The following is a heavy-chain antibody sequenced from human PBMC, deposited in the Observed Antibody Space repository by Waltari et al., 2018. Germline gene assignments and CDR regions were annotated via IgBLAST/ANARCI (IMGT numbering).Heavy chain of an antibody. CDR2: VHHSGKT. J-gene: IGHJ4*02. D-gene: IGHD2-2*01. CDR3: AGDRAIGLFFDY. CDR1: GDSISGNYW. V-gene: IGHV4-4*02. Sequence: QVQLQESGQGLVKPSGTLSLTCAVSGDSISGNYWWSWVRQSPEKGLEWIGQVHHSGKTHYNPSLHSRVAISVDKPKNQFSLSLNSVTAADTAIYYCAGDRAIGLFFDYWGRGTLVTVSS.